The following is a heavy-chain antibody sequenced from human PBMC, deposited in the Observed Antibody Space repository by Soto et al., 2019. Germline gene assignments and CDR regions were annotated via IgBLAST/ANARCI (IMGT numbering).Heavy chain of an antibody. D-gene: IGHD4-17*01. J-gene: IGHJ4*02. Sequence: QVQLVQSGAEVKKPGASVKVSCKASGYTFTSYYMHWVRQAPGQGLEWMGIINPSGGSTSYAQKFQCRVTMTRDTSTSTVYMELSSLRSEDTAVYYCARSTGRTTVTTGLFDYWGQGTLVTVSS. CDR3: ARSTGRTTVTTGLFDY. V-gene: IGHV1-46*01. CDR2: INPSGGST. CDR1: GYTFTSYY.